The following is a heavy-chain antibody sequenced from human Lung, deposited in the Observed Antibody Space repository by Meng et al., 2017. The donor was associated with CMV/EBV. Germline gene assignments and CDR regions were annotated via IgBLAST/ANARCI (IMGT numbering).Heavy chain of an antibody. CDR1: GFTFSSYS. CDR2: ISSSSSYI. Sequence: SCAASGFTFSSYSMNWVRQAPGKGLEWVSSISSSSSYIYYADSVKGRFTISRDNAKNSLYLQMNSLRAEDTAVYYCARDPGYCSSTSCRVVDWGQGXLVTVSS. J-gene: IGHJ4*02. D-gene: IGHD2-2*03. V-gene: IGHV3-21*01. CDR3: ARDPGYCSSTSCRVVD.